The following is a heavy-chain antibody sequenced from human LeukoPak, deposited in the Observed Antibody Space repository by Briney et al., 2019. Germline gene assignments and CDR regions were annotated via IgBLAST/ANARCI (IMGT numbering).Heavy chain of an antibody. J-gene: IGHJ4*02. CDR3: ARAGYGDYLLTN. Sequence: GGSLRLSCAASGFTFSSYSMNRVRQAPGKGLEWVSSISSSSSYIYYADSVKGRFTISRDNAKNSLYLQMNSLRAEDTAVYYCARAGYGDYLLTNWGQGTLVTVSS. D-gene: IGHD4-17*01. CDR1: GFTFSSYS. CDR2: ISSSSSYI. V-gene: IGHV3-21*01.